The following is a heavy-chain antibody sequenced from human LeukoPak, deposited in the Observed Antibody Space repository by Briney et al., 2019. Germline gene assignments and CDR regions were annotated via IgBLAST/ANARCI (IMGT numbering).Heavy chain of an antibody. D-gene: IGHD5-24*01. Sequence: SETLSLTCTVSGGSISSYYWSWIRQPPGKGLEWIGYIYYSGSTNYNPSLKSRVTISVDTSKNQFSLKLSSVTAADTAVYYCARVETRDGYNYGYFDYWGQGTLVTVPS. V-gene: IGHV4-59*01. J-gene: IGHJ4*02. CDR3: ARVETRDGYNYGYFDY. CDR2: IYYSGST. CDR1: GGSISSYY.